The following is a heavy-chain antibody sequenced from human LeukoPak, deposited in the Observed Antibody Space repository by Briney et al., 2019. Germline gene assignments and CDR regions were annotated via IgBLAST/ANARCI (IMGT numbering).Heavy chain of an antibody. V-gene: IGHV3-13*01. Sequence: GGSLRLSCAAPGFAFSTSDMHWVRQAAGQGLEWVSGIGKAGDTYYLDSVRGRFTIFRENDENSVYLQMNNLRAGDTAVYYCARGDYMGFDPWGQGTLATVSS. CDR2: IGKAGDT. CDR1: GFAFSTSD. J-gene: IGHJ5*02. CDR3: ARGDYMGFDP. D-gene: IGHD4-11*01.